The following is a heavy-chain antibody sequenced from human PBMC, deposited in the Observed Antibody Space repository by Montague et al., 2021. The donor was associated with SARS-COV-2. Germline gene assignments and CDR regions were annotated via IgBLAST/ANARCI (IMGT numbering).Heavy chain of an antibody. V-gene: IGHV4-39*01. D-gene: IGHD5-18*01. Sequence: SETLSLTCTVSGGSITSSSYYWGWIRQPPGKGLEWIGSIYYSGSTYYNPSLKSRVTISVDTSKNQFSLKLNSVTAADTAVYYCARGGGYSYGALDYWGQGTLVTVS. CDR1: GGSITSSSYY. CDR2: IYYSGST. J-gene: IGHJ4*02. CDR3: ARGGGYSYGALDY.